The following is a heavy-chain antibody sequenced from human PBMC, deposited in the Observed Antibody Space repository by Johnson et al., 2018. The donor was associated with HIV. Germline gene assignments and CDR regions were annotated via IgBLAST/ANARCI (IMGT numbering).Heavy chain of an antibody. CDR2: ISYDGSNK. Sequence: VQLVESGGGVVQPGRSLRLSCAASGFTFSSYGMHWVRQAPGKGLEWVAVISYDGSNKYYADSVKGRFTISRDNSKNTLYLQMNSLRAEDKDVYYCAKGGSGTTRIRAQKGAFDIWGQGTMVTVSS. CDR1: GFTFSSYG. J-gene: IGHJ3*02. D-gene: IGHD6-19*01. V-gene: IGHV3-30*18. CDR3: AKGGSGTTRIRAQKGAFDI.